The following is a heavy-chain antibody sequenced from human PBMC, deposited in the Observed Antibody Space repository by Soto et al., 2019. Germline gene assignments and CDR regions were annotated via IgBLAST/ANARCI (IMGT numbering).Heavy chain of an antibody. V-gene: IGHV4-39*01. J-gene: IGHJ4*02. CDR3: ARHGYYDSSGYFGY. Sequence: SETLSLTCTVSGGSISSSSYYWGWIRQPPGKGLEWIGSIYYSGSTYYNPSLKSRVTISVDTSKNQFSLKLSSVTAADTAVYYCARHGYYDSSGYFGYWGQGTLVTVSS. CDR2: IYYSGST. CDR1: GGSISSSSYY. D-gene: IGHD3-22*01.